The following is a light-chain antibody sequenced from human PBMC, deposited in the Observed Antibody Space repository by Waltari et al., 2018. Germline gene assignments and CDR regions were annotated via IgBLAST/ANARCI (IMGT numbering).Light chain of an antibody. CDR1: SSSVGTYNY. CDR3: SSYTGSDMDIV. Sequence: QSALTQPPSASGSPGQSVTISCTGTSSSVGTYNYVSWYQQTPGKAPKLMINDVTKRPSGVPDRFSASKSGNTASLTVSGLQAEDEADYYCSSYTGSDMDIVFGGGTKLTVL. J-gene: IGLJ3*02. CDR2: DVT. V-gene: IGLV2-8*01.